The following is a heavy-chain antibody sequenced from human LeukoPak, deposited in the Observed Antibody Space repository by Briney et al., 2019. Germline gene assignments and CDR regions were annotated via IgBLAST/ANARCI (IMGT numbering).Heavy chain of an antibody. CDR1: GGSISSYY. CDR2: IYHSGST. J-gene: IGHJ5*02. Sequence: PSETLSLTCTVSGGSISSYYWSWIRQPPGKGLEWIGYIYHSGSTYYNPSLKSRVTISVDRSKNQFSLKLSSVTAADTAVYYCARSHGSGSYALGNWFDPWGQGTLVTVSS. CDR3: ARSHGSGSYALGNWFDP. D-gene: IGHD3-10*01. V-gene: IGHV4-59*12.